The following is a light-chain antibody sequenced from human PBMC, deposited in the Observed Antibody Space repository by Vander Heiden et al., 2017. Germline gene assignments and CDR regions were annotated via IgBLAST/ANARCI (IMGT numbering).Light chain of an antibody. Sequence: QSALTQPASVSGSPGQSIPISCTGTSSDVGGYNYVSWYQQHPGKAPKLMMEEVSNRPSGVSNRFSGSKSGNTASLTISGLQAEDEAEDDCSSYTSSSTHGVFGGGTKLTVL. CDR3: SSYTSSSTHGV. V-gene: IGLV2-14*01. CDR2: EVS. CDR1: SSDVGGYNY. J-gene: IGLJ2*01.